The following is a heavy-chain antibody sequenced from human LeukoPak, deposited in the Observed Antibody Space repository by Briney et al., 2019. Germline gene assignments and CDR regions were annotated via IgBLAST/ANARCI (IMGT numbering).Heavy chain of an antibody. CDR3: ARHLNSGGNSPLVY. V-gene: IGHV4-39*01. D-gene: IGHD4-23*01. CDR2: IYYSGST. Sequence: SETLSLTCAVSGDSITSTPYYWGWIRQSPGKGLEWIGIIYYSGSTYYNPSLKSRVTMSVDTSKNQFSLKLNSVTAADTAVYFCARHLNSGGNSPLVYWGQGTLVTVSS. J-gene: IGHJ4*02. CDR1: GDSITSTPYY.